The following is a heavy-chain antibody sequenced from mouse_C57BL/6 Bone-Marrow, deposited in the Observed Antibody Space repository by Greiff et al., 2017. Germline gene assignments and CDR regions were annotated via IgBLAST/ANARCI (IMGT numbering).Heavy chain of an antibody. CDR2: IYPRSGNT. CDR3: ASGRLRHYAMDY. V-gene: IGHV1-81*01. J-gene: IGHJ4*01. Sequence: VQLQESGAELARPGASVKLSCKASGYTFTSYGISWVKQRTGQGLEWIGEIYPRSGNTYYNEKFKGKATLTADKSSSTAYMELRSLTSEDSAVYFCASGRLRHYAMDYWGQGTSVTGSS. D-gene: IGHD2-4*01. CDR1: GYTFTSYG.